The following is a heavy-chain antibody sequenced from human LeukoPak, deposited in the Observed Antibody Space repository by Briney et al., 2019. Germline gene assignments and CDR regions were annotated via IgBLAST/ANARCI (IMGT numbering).Heavy chain of an antibody. V-gene: IGHV4-39*07. CDR2: IFYSGST. J-gene: IGHJ4*02. Sequence: SETLSLTCTVSGGSISTSSYYWGWIRQPPGKGLEWIGTIFYSGSTYYNPSLKSRVTISVDTSKNQFSLKLSSVTAADTAVYYCARGATRSYIDYWGQGTLVTVSS. CDR1: GGSISTSSYY. D-gene: IGHD1-26*01. CDR3: ARGATRSYIDY.